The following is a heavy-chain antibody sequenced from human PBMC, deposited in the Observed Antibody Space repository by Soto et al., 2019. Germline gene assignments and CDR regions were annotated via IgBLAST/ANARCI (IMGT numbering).Heavy chain of an antibody. Sequence: EVQLVESGGGLVKPGGSLRLSCAASGFSFSNAWMSWVRQAPGKGLEWVGRIKSKTDGGTTDYAAPVKGRFTISRDDSKTTLYLQMNNLKIEDTAVYYCITLSGHHVDTWGQGTLVTVSS. J-gene: IGHJ5*02. CDR1: GFSFSNAW. V-gene: IGHV3-15*01. CDR3: ITLSGHHVDT. CDR2: IKSKTDGGTT.